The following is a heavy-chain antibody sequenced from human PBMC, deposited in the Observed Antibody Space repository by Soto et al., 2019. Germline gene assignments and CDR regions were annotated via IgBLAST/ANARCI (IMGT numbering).Heavy chain of an antibody. Sequence: PSETLSLTCTVSGGSISSGGYYWSWIRQHPGKGLEWIGYIYYSGSTYYNPSLKSRVTISVDTSKNQFSLKLSSVTAADTAVYYCARDRIAARPAYYYGMDVWGQGTTVTVSS. CDR1: GGSISSGGYY. V-gene: IGHV4-31*03. CDR3: ARDRIAARPAYYYGMDV. J-gene: IGHJ6*02. D-gene: IGHD6-6*01. CDR2: IYYSGST.